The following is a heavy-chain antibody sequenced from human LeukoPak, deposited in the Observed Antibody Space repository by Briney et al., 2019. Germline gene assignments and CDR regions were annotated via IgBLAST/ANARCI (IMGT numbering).Heavy chain of an antibody. CDR2: ISSSSSYI. J-gene: IGHJ4*02. CDR1: GFTFSSYS. D-gene: IGHD3-10*01. CDR3: ARALGKWFRELLYKSYFDY. Sequence: GGSLRLSCAASGFTFSSYSMNWVRQAPGKGLEWVSSISSSSSYIYYADSVKGRFTISRDNAKNSLYLQMNSLRAEDTAVYYCARALGKWFRELLYKSYFDYWGQGTLVTVSS. V-gene: IGHV3-21*01.